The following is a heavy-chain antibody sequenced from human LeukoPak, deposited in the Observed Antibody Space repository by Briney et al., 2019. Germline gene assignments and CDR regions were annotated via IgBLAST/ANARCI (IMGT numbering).Heavy chain of an antibody. CDR1: GGSISSSY. V-gene: IGHV4-59*08. J-gene: IGHJ4*02. Sequence: SETLSLTCTVSGGSISSSYWSWIRQPPEKGLEWIGYIYYSVSTNYNPSLKSRVTISVDTSKNQFSLELRSVTAADTAVYSCARHGWLGVGGWYWGQGTLVTVSS. D-gene: IGHD6-19*01. CDR3: ARHGWLGVGGWY. CDR2: IYYSVST.